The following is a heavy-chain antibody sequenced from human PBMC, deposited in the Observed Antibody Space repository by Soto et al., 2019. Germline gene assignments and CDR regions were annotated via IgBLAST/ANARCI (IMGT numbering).Heavy chain of an antibody. CDR2: IYPGDSDT. CDR1: GYSFTSYW. V-gene: IGHV5-51*01. D-gene: IGHD6-6*01. Sequence: GESLKISCKGSGYSFTSYWIGWVRQMPGKGLEWMGIIYPGDSDTSYSPSFQGQVTISADKSLSTAYLQWSSLKASDTAMYYCARGGARHGYYYYGMDVWGQGTTVTVSS. CDR3: ARGGARHGYYYYGMDV. J-gene: IGHJ6*02.